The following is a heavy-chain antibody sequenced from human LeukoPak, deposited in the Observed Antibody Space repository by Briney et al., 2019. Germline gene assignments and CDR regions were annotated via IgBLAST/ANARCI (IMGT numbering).Heavy chain of an antibody. CDR3: ARTLLGVAAPFDY. CDR2: INAGNGNT. CDR1: GYTFTSYA. Sequence: ASMKVSCKASGYTFTSYAMHWVRQAPGQRLEWMGWINAGNGNTKYSQKFQGRVTITRDTSASTAYMELSSLRSEDTAVYYCARTLLGVAAPFDYWGQGTLVTVSS. J-gene: IGHJ4*02. D-gene: IGHD2-15*01. V-gene: IGHV1-3*01.